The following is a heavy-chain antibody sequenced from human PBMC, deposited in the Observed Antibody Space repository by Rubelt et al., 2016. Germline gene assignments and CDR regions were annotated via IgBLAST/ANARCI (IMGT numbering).Heavy chain of an antibody. CDR2: INGGRT. CDR1: GFTFSSYD. D-gene: IGHD6-19*01. J-gene: IGHJ4*02. V-gene: IGHV3-23*04. CDR3: AKEPAVAGSGFDY. Sequence: EVQLVESGGGLVQPGGSLRLSCAASGFTFSSYDMHWVRQATGKGLEWVSAINGGRTFYADSVKGRFTISRDNSRNTLYLQMNSLRDEDTALYFCAKEPAVAGSGFDYWGQGTLVTVSS.